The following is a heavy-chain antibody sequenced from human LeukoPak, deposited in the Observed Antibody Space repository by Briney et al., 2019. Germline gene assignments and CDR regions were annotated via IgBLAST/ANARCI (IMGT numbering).Heavy chain of an antibody. D-gene: IGHD3-16*02. Sequence: GGSLRLSCAASGFTFDDYTMHWVRQAPGKGLEWVSLISWDGGSTYYADSVKGRFTISRDNSKNSLYLQMNSLRTEDTALYYCAKDSMITFGGAIGYFDYWGQGTLVTVSS. J-gene: IGHJ4*02. CDR1: GFTFDDYT. V-gene: IGHV3-43*01. CDR3: AKDSMITFGGAIGYFDY. CDR2: ISWDGGST.